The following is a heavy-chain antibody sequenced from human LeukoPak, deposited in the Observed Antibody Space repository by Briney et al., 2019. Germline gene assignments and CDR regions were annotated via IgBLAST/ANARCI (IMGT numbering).Heavy chain of an antibody. J-gene: IGHJ4*02. CDR1: GGSISSGGYY. CDR3: ARGGQFYYDSSGYYYDGFDY. CDR2: IYYSGST. D-gene: IGHD3-22*01. V-gene: IGHV4-31*03. Sequence: PSQTLSLTCTVSGGSISSGGYYWSWIRQHPGKGLEWIGYIYYSGSTYYNPSLKSRVTISVDTSKNQFSLKLSSVTAADTAVYYCARGGQFYYDSSGYYYDGFDYWDQGTLVTVSS.